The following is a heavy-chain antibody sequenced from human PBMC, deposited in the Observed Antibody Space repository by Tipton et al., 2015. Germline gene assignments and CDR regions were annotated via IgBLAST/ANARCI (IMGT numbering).Heavy chain of an antibody. CDR3: ARTPPDYYGSGSYSGRYGMDV. J-gene: IGHJ6*02. Sequence: SLRLSCAASGVTFRTYGMHWVRRAPGKGLEWVGVISYDGSVKYYADSVRGRFSISRDNSKNTLYLQMNSLRAEDTAVYYCARTPPDYYGSGSYSGRYGMDVWGQGTTVTVSS. CDR1: GVTFRTYG. CDR2: ISYDGSVK. V-gene: IGHV3-30*03. D-gene: IGHD3-10*01.